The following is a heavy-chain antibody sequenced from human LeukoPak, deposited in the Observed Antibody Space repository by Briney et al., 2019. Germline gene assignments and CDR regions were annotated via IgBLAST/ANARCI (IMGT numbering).Heavy chain of an antibody. D-gene: IGHD4-17*01. CDR3: ARHKGWGDYPLDY. Sequence: KTSETLSLTCTVSGGSISSGGYYWSWIRQPPGKGLEWIGNIYSTGSTSYNPSLMSRVTISVDTSRNQFSLKLSSVTAADTAVYYCARHKGWGDYPLDYWGPGTLVTVSS. CDR1: GGSISSGGYY. V-gene: IGHV4-61*08. J-gene: IGHJ4*02. CDR2: IYSTGST.